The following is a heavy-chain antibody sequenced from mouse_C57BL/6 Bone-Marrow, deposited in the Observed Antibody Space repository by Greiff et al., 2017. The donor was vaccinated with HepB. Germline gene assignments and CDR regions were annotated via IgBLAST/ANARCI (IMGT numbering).Heavy chain of an antibody. CDR2: IRSKSSNYAT. J-gene: IGHJ2*01. D-gene: IGHD1-1*02. V-gene: IGHV10-3*01. CDR1: GFTFNTYA. CDR3: VREKLSTLYFDY. Sequence: EVQRVESGGGLVQPKGSLKLSCAASGFTFNTYAMHWVRQAPGKGLEWVARIRSKSSNYATYYADSVKDRFTISRDDSQSMLYLQMNNLKTEDTAMYYCVREKLSTLYFDYWGQGTTLTVSS.